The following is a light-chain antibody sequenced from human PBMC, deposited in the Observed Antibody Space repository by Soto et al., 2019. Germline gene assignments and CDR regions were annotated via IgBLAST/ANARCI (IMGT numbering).Light chain of an antibody. CDR1: QSVLYSSNNRNY. CDR3: QQYYSTPPS. V-gene: IGKV4-1*01. J-gene: IGKJ2*01. CDR2: WAS. Sequence: DIVMTQSPDSLLVSLGERATFNCKSSQSVLYSSNNRNYLAWYQQKPGQSPKLLIYWASTRESGVPDRFSGSGSGTDFTLTISSLQAEDGAVYYCQQYYSTPPSFGQGTKLEI.